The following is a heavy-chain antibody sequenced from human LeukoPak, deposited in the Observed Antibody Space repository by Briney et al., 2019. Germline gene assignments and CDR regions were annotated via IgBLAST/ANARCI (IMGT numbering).Heavy chain of an antibody. V-gene: IGHV1-2*02. Sequence: ASVKVSCKASGYTFTGYYMHWVRQAPGQGLEWIGWINPNSGGTNYAQKFQGRVTMTRDTSISTAYMELSRLRSDDTAVYYCARDLLVVVTMVRGVIDYWGQGTLVTVSS. CDR2: INPNSGGT. CDR3: ARDLLVVVTMVRGVIDY. CDR1: GYTFTGYY. D-gene: IGHD3-10*01. J-gene: IGHJ4*02.